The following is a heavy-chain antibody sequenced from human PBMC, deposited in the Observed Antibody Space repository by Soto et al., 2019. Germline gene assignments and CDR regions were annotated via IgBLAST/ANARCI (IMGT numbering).Heavy chain of an antibody. CDR2: MSPKTGNT. J-gene: IGHJ6*02. Sequence: QVQLVQSGAEVKRPGASVTVSCKASGYSFTNDDISWVRRATGQGLEWMGWMSPKTGNTGFAQKFQGRVTMTTNTSITTAYMELTSLRSDDTAVYYCTRWLGYSAGSDVWGQGTTVTVSS. CDR3: TRWLGYSAGSDV. V-gene: IGHV1-8*02. CDR1: GYSFTNDD. D-gene: IGHD5-18*01.